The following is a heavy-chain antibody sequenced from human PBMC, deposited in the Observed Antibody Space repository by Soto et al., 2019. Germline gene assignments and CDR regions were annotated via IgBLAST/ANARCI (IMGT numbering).Heavy chain of an antibody. J-gene: IGHJ6*03. CDR2: ISAYNGNT. CDR1: GYTFTSYG. CDR3: ARSPITIFGVVSPSDYYYMDV. D-gene: IGHD3-3*01. V-gene: IGHV1-18*01. Sequence: ASVKVSYKASGYTFTSYGISWVRQAPGQGLEWMGWISAYNGNTNYAQKLQGRVTMTTDTSTSTAYMELRSLRSDDTAVYYCARSPITIFGVVSPSDYYYMDVWGKGTTVTVSS.